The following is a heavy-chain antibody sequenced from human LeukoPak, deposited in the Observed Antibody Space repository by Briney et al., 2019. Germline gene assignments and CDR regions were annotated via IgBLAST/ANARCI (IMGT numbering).Heavy chain of an antibody. CDR3: AKGAAMGPPMVRGVVTEFDY. D-gene: IGHD3-10*01. CDR2: ISGSGGST. CDR1: GFTFSSYA. Sequence: PGGSLRLSCAASGFTFSSYAMSWVRQAPGKGLEWVSAISGSGGSTYYADSVKGRFTISRDNSKNTLYLQMNSLRAEDTAVYYCAKGAAMGPPMVRGVVTEFDYWGQGTLVTVSS. V-gene: IGHV3-23*01. J-gene: IGHJ4*02.